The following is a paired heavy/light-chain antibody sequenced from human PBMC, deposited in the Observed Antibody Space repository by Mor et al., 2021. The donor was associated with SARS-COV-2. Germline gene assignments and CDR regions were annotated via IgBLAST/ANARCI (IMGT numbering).Light chain of an antibody. Sequence: DIQMTQSPSSVSASVGDRVTITCRASQGISSWLAWYQQKPGKAPKLLIYAASSLQSGVPSRFSGSGSGTDFTLTISSLQPEDFATYYCQQASTFPYTFGQGTKLEIK. CDR3: QQASTFPYT. CDR1: QGISSW. CDR2: AAS. V-gene: IGKV1-12*01. J-gene: IGKJ2*01.
Heavy chain of an antibody. Sequence: EVQLVESGGGLIQPGGSLRLSCAASAFTVSSDYMSWVRQAPGKGLEWLSLIYSGGTTYYADSVKGRFTISRDNSQNTLYLQMNSLRAEDTAVYYCARRSGRGAFDIWGQGTLVTVSS. J-gene: IGHJ3*02. CDR2: IYSGGTT. CDR3: ARRSGRGAFDI. D-gene: IGHD2-15*01. V-gene: IGHV3-53*01. CDR1: AFTVSSDY.